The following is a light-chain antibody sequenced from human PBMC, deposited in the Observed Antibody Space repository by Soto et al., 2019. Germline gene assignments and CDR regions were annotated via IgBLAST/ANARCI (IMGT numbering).Light chain of an antibody. J-gene: IGKJ2*01. CDR3: QNYNGAPYT. Sequence: EIVMTQSPATLSVSPGEGATLSCRASQGIGSTLAWYQQKPGQTPRLLIYGASTRATGVPARFSGSASGTEFTLTITSLQSEDFAVYYCQNYNGAPYTFGQGTNLELK. V-gene: IGKV3-15*01. CDR2: GAS. CDR1: QGIGST.